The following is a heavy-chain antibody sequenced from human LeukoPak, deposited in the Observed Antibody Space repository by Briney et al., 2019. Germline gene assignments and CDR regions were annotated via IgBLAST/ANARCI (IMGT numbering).Heavy chain of an antibody. V-gene: IGHV3-53*04. Sequence: PGGSLRLSCAASGFTFDDYGMSWVRQAPGKGLEWVSVIYSGGSTCYADSVKGRFTISRHNSNNTLYLQMNSLRAEDTAVYYCARAGGITGTAGYWFFDLWGRGTLVTVSS. D-gene: IGHD1-7*01. CDR1: GFTFDDYG. CDR3: ARAGGITGTAGYWFFDL. CDR2: IYSGGST. J-gene: IGHJ2*01.